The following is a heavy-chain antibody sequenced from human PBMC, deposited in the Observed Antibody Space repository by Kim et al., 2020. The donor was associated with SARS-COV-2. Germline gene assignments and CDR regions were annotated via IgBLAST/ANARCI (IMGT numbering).Heavy chain of an antibody. J-gene: IGHJ4*02. V-gene: IGHV6-1*01. CDR3: ARERDYGGNSADFDY. Sequence: VSVRSRLTINPDTSKNQFSLQLNSVTPEETAVYYCARERDYGGNSADFDYWGQGTLVTVSS. D-gene: IGHD4-17*01.